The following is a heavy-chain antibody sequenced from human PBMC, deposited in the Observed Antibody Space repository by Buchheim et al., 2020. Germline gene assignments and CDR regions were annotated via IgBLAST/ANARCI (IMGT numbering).Heavy chain of an antibody. CDR2: ISGSGGSI. CDR1: GFTFSSYA. CDR3: AKRYGAYQNSPSDY. J-gene: IGHJ4*02. V-gene: IGHV3-23*01. Sequence: EVQLLESGGGLVQPGGSLRLSCAASGFTFSSYAMSWVRQAPGKGLEWVSAISGSGGSIYYAESVKGRFTISRANSKNTLYLQMSSLRADDTAVYYCAKRYGAYQNSPSDYWGQGTL. D-gene: IGHD4-17*01.